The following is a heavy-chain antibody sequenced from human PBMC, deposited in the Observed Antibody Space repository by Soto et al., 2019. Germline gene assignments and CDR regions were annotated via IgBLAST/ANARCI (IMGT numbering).Heavy chain of an antibody. D-gene: IGHD4-4*01. Sequence: ASVKVSCKASGYTFTGYYMHWVRQAPGQGLEWMGWINPNSGGTNYAQKFQGRVTMTRDTSISTAYMELSRLRSGDTAVYYCARLLKPDYSNYRYYGMDVWGQGTTVTVSS. J-gene: IGHJ6*02. V-gene: IGHV1-2*02. CDR2: INPNSGGT. CDR1: GYTFTGYY. CDR3: ARLLKPDYSNYRYYGMDV.